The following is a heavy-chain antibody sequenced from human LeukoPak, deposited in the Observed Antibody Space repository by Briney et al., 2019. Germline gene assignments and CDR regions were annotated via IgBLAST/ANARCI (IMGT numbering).Heavy chain of an antibody. CDR3: TRRWYHAYCDY. CDR2: TYHRSKWYN. Sequence: QTLSLTCAISLDSVSSNSAAWHWIRQSPSSGLEWLGSTYHRSKWYNDYALSVKSRISVNPDTPKNQFSLKLTSVTAADTAVYYCTRRWYHAYCDYWGQGSLVTVSS. D-gene: IGHD2-15*01. CDR1: LDSVSSNSAA. J-gene: IGHJ4*02. V-gene: IGHV6-1*01.